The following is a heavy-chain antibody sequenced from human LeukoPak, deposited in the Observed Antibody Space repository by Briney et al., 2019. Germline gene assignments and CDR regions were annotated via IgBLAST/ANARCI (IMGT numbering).Heavy chain of an antibody. CDR1: GGSISSGGYY. D-gene: IGHD3-10*01. CDR3: ARVTGSGSYSIDY. Sequence: SETLSLTCTVSGGSISSGGYYWSRIRQHPRKGLEWIGYIYYSGSTYYNPSLKSRVTISVDTSKNQFSLKLSSVTAADTAVYYCARVTGSGSYSIDYWGQGTLVTVSS. J-gene: IGHJ4*02. CDR2: IYYSGST. V-gene: IGHV4-31*03.